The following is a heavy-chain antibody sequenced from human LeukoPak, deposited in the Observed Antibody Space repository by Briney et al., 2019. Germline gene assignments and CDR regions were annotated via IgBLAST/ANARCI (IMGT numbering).Heavy chain of an antibody. D-gene: IGHD5-18*01. CDR2: IYYSGST. J-gene: IGHJ4*02. Sequence: SETLSLTCAVYGGSFSSYYWGWIRQPPGKGLEWIGSIYYSGSTYYNPSLKSRVTISVDTSKNQFSLKLSSVTAADTAVYYCARLRTAMVTSWGQGTLVTVSS. V-gene: IGHV4-39*01. CDR1: GGSFSSYY. CDR3: ARLRTAMVTS.